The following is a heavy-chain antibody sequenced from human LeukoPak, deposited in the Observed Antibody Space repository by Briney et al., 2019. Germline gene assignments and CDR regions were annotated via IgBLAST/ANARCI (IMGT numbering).Heavy chain of an antibody. J-gene: IGHJ3*02. Sequence: GGSLRLSCAASGFTFSSYWMSWVRQAPGKGLEWVAVISYDGSNKYYADSVKGRFTISRDNSKNTLYLQMNSLRAEDTAVYYCARDRGVVVNDAFDIWGQGTMVTVSS. CDR2: ISYDGSNK. CDR1: GFTFSSYW. CDR3: ARDRGVVVNDAFDI. D-gene: IGHD3-22*01. V-gene: IGHV3-30-3*01.